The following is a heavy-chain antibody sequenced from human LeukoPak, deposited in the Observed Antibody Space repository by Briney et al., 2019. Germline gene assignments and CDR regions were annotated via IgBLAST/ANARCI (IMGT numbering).Heavy chain of an antibody. CDR1: GGSISSGDYY. CDR3: ARADDTVTTYWAFDI. Sequence: NSSETLSLTCTVSGGSISSGDYYWSWIRQPPGKGLEWIGYIYYSGSTYYNPSLKSRVTISVDTSKNQFSLKLSSVTAADTAVYYCARADDTVTTYWAFDIWGQGTMVTVSS. J-gene: IGHJ3*02. CDR2: IYYSGST. V-gene: IGHV4-30-4*02. D-gene: IGHD4-17*01.